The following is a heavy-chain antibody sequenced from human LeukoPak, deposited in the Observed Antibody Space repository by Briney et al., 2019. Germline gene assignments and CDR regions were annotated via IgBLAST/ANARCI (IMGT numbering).Heavy chain of an antibody. D-gene: IGHD3-9*01. Sequence: GGSLRLSCAASGFTFSDYYMSWIRQAPGKGLEWVSYISTSGSSLFYADSVKGRFTISRDNAKNSLYLQMNNLRAEDTAVYYCARVLGYSDWGPLGYWGQGTLVTVSS. CDR2: ISTSGSSL. CDR1: GFTFSDYY. CDR3: ARVLGYSDWGPLGY. V-gene: IGHV3-11*01. J-gene: IGHJ4*02.